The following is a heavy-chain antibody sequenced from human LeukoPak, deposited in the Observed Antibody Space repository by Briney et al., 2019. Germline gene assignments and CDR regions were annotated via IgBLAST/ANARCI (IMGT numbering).Heavy chain of an antibody. D-gene: IGHD3-22*01. V-gene: IGHV3-23*01. CDR3: AKSNYFDSGGYYFFDY. CDR1: GFTFGSYT. Sequence: GGSLRLSCAASGFTFGSYTMNWVRQAPGKGLEWVSGISVSGDSTNYADSVKGRFTISRDNSKNTLYLQMNSLRAEDTAVYYCAKSNYFDSGGYYFFDYWGQGTLVTVSS. J-gene: IGHJ4*02. CDR2: ISVSGDST.